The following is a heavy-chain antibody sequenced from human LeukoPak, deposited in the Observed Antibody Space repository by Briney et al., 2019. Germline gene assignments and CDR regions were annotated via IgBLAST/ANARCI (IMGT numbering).Heavy chain of an antibody. Sequence: GGSLRLSCAASGFTFSSYGMHWVRQAPGKGLEWVAFIQYDGSNKYYADSVKGRFTISRDNSKNTLYLQMNSLRAEDTAVYYCAKDSYSSGWADYWGQGTLVTVSS. CDR1: GFTFSSYG. V-gene: IGHV3-30*02. D-gene: IGHD6-19*01. CDR2: IQYDGSNK. CDR3: AKDSYSSGWADY. J-gene: IGHJ4*02.